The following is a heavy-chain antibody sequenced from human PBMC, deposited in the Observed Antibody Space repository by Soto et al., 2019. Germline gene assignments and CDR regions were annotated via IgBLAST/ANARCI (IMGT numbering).Heavy chain of an antibody. CDR3: ARVYCSGGGCYGIDY. V-gene: IGHV1-46*01. CDR1: GDTFTSYY. CDR2: INPSGDT. Sequence: QVQLVQSGAEVKKPGASVKISCKASGDTFTSYYMHWVRQAPGQGLEWMGIINPSGDTSYAQKFRGRVTMTRDTSTSTVYMELSSLRSEDTAVYYGARVYCSGGGCYGIDYWGQGTLVTVSS. D-gene: IGHD2-15*01. J-gene: IGHJ4*02.